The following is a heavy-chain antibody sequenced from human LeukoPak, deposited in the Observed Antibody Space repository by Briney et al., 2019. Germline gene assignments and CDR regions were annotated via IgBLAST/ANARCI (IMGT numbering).Heavy chain of an antibody. CDR1: GFTFSRSW. V-gene: IGHV3-7*05. D-gene: IGHD3-22*01. CDR2: IKEDGSAQ. CDR3: ARDAGYDRFDY. Sequence: PGGSLRLSCADSGFTFSRSWMTWVRQAPGKGLEWAANIKEDGSAQNYVDSVKGRFTISRDNAKNTLYLEMNSLRAEDTAVYYCARDAGYDRFDYWGQGTLVTVSS. J-gene: IGHJ4*02.